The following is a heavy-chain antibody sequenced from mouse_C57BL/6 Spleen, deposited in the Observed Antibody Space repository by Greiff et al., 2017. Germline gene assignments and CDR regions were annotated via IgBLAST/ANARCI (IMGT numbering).Heavy chain of an antibody. CDR3: ARTGDSNDWYFDV. CDR1: GYTFTSYD. D-gene: IGHD2-5*01. V-gene: IGHV1-85*01. Sequence: VQLQQSGPELVKPGASVKLSCKASGYTFTSYDINWVKQRPGQGLEWLGWIYPRGGSTKYNAKFKGKATLTVDTSSSTAYMELHSLTSEDSAVYFCARTGDSNDWYFDVWGTGTTVTVSS. J-gene: IGHJ1*03. CDR2: IYPRGGST.